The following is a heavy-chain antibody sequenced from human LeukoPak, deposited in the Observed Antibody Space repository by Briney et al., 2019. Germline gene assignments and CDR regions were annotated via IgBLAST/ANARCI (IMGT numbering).Heavy chain of an antibody. D-gene: IGHD6-6*01. J-gene: IGHJ6*02. CDR1: GYTFTSYD. V-gene: IGHV1-8*01. CDR3: ARESVSSIAARYYYYYGMDV. CDR2: TNPNSGNT. Sequence: ASVKVSCKASGYTFTSYDINWVRQATGQGLEWMGWTNPNSGNTGYAQKFQGRVTMTRNTSISTAYMELSSLRSEDTAVYYCARESVSSIAARYYYYYGMDVWGQGTTVTVSS.